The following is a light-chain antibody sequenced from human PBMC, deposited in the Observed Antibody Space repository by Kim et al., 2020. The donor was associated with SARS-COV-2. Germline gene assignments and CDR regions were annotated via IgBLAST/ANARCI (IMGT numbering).Light chain of an antibody. CDR2: AAA. Sequence: SVSRRETASRACRASESVASTLVWTQQRLGPAPRLLIYAAATGATGTQTRCSGAGSGKESISTIDSLQPEVFAIYYGQQNAMRSTFGPGTKVDIK. J-gene: IGKJ3*01. CDR3: QQNAMRST. V-gene: IGKV3D-15*01. CDR1: ESVAST.